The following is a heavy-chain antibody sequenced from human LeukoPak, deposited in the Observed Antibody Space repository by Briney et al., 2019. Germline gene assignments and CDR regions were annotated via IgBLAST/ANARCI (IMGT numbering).Heavy chain of an antibody. Sequence: GASVKVSCKASGYTFTSYGISWVRQAPGQGLEWMGWISAYNGNTNYAQRLQGRVTMTTDTSTSTAYMELRSLRSDDTAVYYCARDLAVAGTPEYFQHWGQGTLVTVSS. CDR1: GYTFTSYG. D-gene: IGHD6-19*01. CDR3: ARDLAVAGTPEYFQH. CDR2: ISAYNGNT. V-gene: IGHV1-18*01. J-gene: IGHJ1*01.